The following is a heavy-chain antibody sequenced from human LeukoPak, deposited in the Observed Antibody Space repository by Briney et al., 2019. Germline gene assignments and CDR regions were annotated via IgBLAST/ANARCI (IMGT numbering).Heavy chain of an antibody. Sequence: GGSLILSCAASGFTFDDYAMPWVRQAPGKGLEWVSGISWNSGSIGYADSVKGRFTISRDNAKNSLYLQMNSLRAEDMALYYCAKERDYGGVGNAFDIWGQGTMVTVSS. CDR3: AKERDYGGVGNAFDI. CDR2: ISWNSGSI. D-gene: IGHD4-23*01. V-gene: IGHV3-9*03. CDR1: GFTFDDYA. J-gene: IGHJ3*02.